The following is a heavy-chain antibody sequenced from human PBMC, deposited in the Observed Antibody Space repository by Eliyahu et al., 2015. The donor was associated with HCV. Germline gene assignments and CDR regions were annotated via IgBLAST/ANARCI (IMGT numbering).Heavy chain of an antibody. Sequence: QVQLQESGPGLVKPSEXLSLTCTXSXGSISSYXWSWXRQPAGKGLXWIGRIYTSGSTNYNPSLKSRVTMSVDTSKNQFSLKLSSETAADTAVYYCARDPSAAAGDYFDYWGQGTLVTVSS. CDR3: ARDPSAAAGDYFDY. J-gene: IGHJ4*02. CDR2: IYTSGST. D-gene: IGHD6-13*01. CDR1: XGSISSYX. V-gene: IGHV4-4*07.